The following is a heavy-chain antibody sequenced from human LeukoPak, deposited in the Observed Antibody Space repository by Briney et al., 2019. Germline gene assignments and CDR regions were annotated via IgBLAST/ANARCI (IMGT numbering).Heavy chain of an antibody. Sequence: GASVKVSCKASGYTFTGYYMHWVRQAPGQGLEWMGWINPNSGGTNYAQKFQGRVTITADKSTSTAYMELSSLRSEDTAVYYCARDRPPYYDFWSGWLPTPLDYWGQGTLVTVSS. CDR2: INPNSGGT. D-gene: IGHD3-3*01. CDR3: ARDRPPYYDFWSGWLPTPLDY. CDR1: GYTFTGYY. V-gene: IGHV1-2*02. J-gene: IGHJ4*02.